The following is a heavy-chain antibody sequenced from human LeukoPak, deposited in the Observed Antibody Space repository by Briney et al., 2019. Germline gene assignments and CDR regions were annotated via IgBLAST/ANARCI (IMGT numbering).Heavy chain of an antibody. Sequence: PSETLSLTCIVSGGSISNYYWSWIRQPPGKGLEWIGFIYYSGSTNYNPSLKSRVTISLDTSKNRFSLKLSSVTAADTAVYYCARGTSSGYYGRPYFDYWGQGTLVTVSS. D-gene: IGHD3-22*01. CDR2: IYYSGST. CDR3: ARGTSSGYYGRPYFDY. V-gene: IGHV4-59*01. J-gene: IGHJ4*02. CDR1: GGSISNYY.